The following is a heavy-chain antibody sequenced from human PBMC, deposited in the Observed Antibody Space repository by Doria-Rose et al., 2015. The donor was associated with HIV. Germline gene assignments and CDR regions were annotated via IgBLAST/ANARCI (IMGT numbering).Heavy chain of an antibody. CDR1: GFSFESYA. J-gene: IGHJ6*03. D-gene: IGHD3-3*01. Sequence: VQLVQSGGGLAQPGRSLRLSCVGSGFSFESYAMHWVRLAPGKGLEWVAGISWDSGATGNADSVDGRFSISRDNAKKSVYLEMRSLRPEDTAFYYCAKAPIIGPKYYFYMDVWGKGTSVTVSS. CDR3: AKAPIIGPKYYFYMDV. CDR2: ISWDSGAT. V-gene: IGHV3-9*01.